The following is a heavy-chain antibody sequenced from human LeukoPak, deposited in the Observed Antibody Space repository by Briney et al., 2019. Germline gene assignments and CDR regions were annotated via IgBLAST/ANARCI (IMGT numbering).Heavy chain of an antibody. D-gene: IGHD3-9*01. Sequence: GGSLRLSCAASGFTFSSYWMHWVRQAPGKGLEWVSGISWNSGSIGYADSVKGRFTISRDNAKNSLYLQMNSLRAEDTALYYCAKERGYAGYDILTGYYPTHYFDYWGQGTLVTVSS. V-gene: IGHV3-9*01. CDR2: ISWNSGSI. J-gene: IGHJ4*02. CDR3: AKERGYAGYDILTGYYPTHYFDY. CDR1: GFTFSSYW.